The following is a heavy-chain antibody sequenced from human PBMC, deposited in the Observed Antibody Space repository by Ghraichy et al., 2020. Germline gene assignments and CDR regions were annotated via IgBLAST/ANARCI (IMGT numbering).Heavy chain of an antibody. Sequence: GESLNISCKGSGYTFTNYRIGWVRQMPGKDLEWMGIIHPGDSDITYSPSFQGQVTISVDKSFSTAYLQWSSLKASDTAMYYCARRGIAAPYWYFDLWGRGTLVTVSS. CDR2: IHPGDSDI. CDR1: GYTFTNYR. V-gene: IGHV5-51*01. J-gene: IGHJ2*01. CDR3: ARRGIAAPYWYFDL. D-gene: IGHD6-6*01.